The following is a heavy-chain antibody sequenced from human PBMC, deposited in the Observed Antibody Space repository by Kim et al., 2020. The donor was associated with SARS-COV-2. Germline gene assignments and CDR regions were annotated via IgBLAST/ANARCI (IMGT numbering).Heavy chain of an antibody. Sequence: SETLSLTCTVSGGSISSYYWSWIRQPPGKGLEWIGYIYYSGSTNYNPSLKSRVTISVDTSKNQFSLKLSSVTAADTAVYYCARGRDDFWSGYSPRPIYYYGMDVWGQGTTVTVSS. CDR2: IYYSGST. J-gene: IGHJ6*02. D-gene: IGHD3-3*01. CDR1: GGSISSYY. V-gene: IGHV4-59*13. CDR3: ARGRDDFWSGYSPRPIYYYGMDV.